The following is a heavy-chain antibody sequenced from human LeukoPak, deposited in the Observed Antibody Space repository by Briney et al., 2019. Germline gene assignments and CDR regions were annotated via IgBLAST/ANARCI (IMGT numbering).Heavy chain of an antibody. CDR3: AKPPPDSSSWLFDY. D-gene: IGHD6-13*01. CDR1: GFTFSAYG. CDR2: ISGNGDYT. V-gene: IGHV3-23*01. Sequence: GGSVRLSCAASGFTFSAYGMSWVRQAPGKGLEWVSAISGNGDYTYYADSVKGQFTISRDNSKNTLFLQMNSLRAEDTAVYYCAKPPPDSSSWLFDYWGQGALVTVSS. J-gene: IGHJ4*02.